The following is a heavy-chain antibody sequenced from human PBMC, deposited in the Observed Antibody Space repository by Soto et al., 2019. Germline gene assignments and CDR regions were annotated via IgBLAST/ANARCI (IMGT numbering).Heavy chain of an antibody. D-gene: IGHD2-21*02. CDR3: ARDDGGDSFDP. V-gene: IGHV3-33*01. CDR2: IWFDGSNK. Sequence: QVQLVESGGGVVQPGRSLRLSCAASGFTFSIYGMHWVRQAPGKGLEWVAVIWFDGSNKYYADSVKGRFTVSRDNSKNTLFLQMNSLRAEDTAVYYCARDDGGDSFDPWGQGTLVTVSS. J-gene: IGHJ5*02. CDR1: GFTFSIYG.